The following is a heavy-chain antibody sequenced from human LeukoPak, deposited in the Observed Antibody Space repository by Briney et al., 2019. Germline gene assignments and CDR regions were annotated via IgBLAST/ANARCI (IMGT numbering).Heavy chain of an antibody. J-gene: IGHJ5*01. Sequence: QTGGSLRLSCAASGFTFSSNWMHWVRQAPGKGLVWVSRINSDGSSTSYADSVKGRFTISRDNAKNSLYLQMNSLRAEDTAVYYCARSSSGRPNWFDSWGQGTLVTVSS. CDR2: INSDGSST. CDR3: ARSSSGRPNWFDS. V-gene: IGHV3-74*01. D-gene: IGHD3-10*01. CDR1: GFTFSSNW.